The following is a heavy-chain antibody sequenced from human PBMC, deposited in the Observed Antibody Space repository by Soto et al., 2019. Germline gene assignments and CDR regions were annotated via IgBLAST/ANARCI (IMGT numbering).Heavy chain of an antibody. V-gene: IGHV3-48*02. CDR3: ARVTSGTLYY. CDR2: ISISGSTV. J-gene: IGHJ4*02. D-gene: IGHD1-1*01. CDR1: GFIFSDFG. Sequence: GGSLRLSCAASGFIFSDFGMTWVRQSPGKGLEWVSYISISGSTVYYADSVKGRFTISRDNAKNSLYLQMNSLRDEDTAVYYCARVTSGTLYYWGQGALVTVSS.